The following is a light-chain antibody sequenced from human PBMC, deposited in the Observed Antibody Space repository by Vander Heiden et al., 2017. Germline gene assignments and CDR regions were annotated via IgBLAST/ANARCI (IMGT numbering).Light chain of an antibody. CDR2: AAS. J-gene: IGKJ5*01. CDR1: QSISSY. CDR3: QQSYRTPPVT. Sequence: DIQMTQPPSSLSASVGDRVTITCRASQSISSYLNWYQQKPGKAPKLLIYAASSLQSGVPSRFSGSGSGTDFTLTISSMQPEDFATYYCQQSYRTPPVTFGQGTRLEIK. V-gene: IGKV1-39*01.